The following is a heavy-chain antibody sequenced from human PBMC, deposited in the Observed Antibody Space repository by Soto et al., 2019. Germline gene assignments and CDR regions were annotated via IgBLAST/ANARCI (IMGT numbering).Heavy chain of an antibody. CDR2: INPNSGGT. CDR1: GYTFTGYY. V-gene: IGHV1-2*02. D-gene: IGHD3-3*01. Sequence: VASVKVSCKASGYTFTGYYMHWVRQAPGQGLEWMGWINPNSGGTNYAQKFQGRVTMTRDTSISTAYMELSRLRSDDTAVYYCARSPGFLEWLAYYFDYWGQGTLVTVSS. CDR3: ARSPGFLEWLAYYFDY. J-gene: IGHJ4*02.